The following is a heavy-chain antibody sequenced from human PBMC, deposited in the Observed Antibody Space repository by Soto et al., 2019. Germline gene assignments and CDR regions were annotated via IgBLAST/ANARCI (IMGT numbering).Heavy chain of an antibody. D-gene: IGHD3-22*01. J-gene: IGHJ4*02. CDR1: GGTFSSYA. CDR3: SRGYDSSGSHDMPFYFDY. Sequence: QVQLVQSGAEVKKPGSSVKVSCKASGGTFSSYAISWVRQAPGQGLEWMGGIIPIFGTANYAQKFQGRVTMTADESTSTAYMELSSRRSEDKAVYYCSRGYDSSGSHDMPFYFDYWGQGTLVTVSS. V-gene: IGHV1-69*01. CDR2: IIPIFGTA.